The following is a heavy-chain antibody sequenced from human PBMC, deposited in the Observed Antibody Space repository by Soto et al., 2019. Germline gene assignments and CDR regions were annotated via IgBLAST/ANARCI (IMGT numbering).Heavy chain of an antibody. J-gene: IGHJ6*02. CDR3: ARGGFRSKYQLSLEDV. CDR2: INHSGST. V-gene: IGHV4-34*01. CDR1: GGSFSGYY. D-gene: IGHD2-2*01. Sequence: QVQLQQWGAGLLKPSETLSLTCAVYGGSFSGYYWSWIRQPPGKGLEWIGEINHSGSTNYNPSLKSRVTISVDTSKNQFSLKLSSVTAADTAVYYCARGGFRSKYQLSLEDVWGQGTTVTVSS.